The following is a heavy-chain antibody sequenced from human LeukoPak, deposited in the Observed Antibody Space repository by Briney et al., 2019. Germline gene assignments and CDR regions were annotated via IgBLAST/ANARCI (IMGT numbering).Heavy chain of an antibody. CDR1: GFSFSTYV. V-gene: IGHV3-30-3*01. J-gene: IGHJ4*02. Sequence: GRSLRLSCAASGFSFSTYVFHWVRQAPGKGLXXXXXXXYDGNNEYYADSVKGRFTISRDNSKNTLYMQMNSLRPEATAVYYCAREFWDTVAIGIFDYWGQGALVTVSS. D-gene: IGHD5-12*01. CDR2: XXYDGNNE. CDR3: AREFWDTVAIGIFDY.